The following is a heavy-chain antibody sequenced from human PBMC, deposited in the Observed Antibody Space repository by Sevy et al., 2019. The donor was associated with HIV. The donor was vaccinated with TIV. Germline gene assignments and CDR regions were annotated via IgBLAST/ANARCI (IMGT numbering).Heavy chain of an antibody. V-gene: IGHV3-48*03. CDR1: GFTFNIYE. Sequence: GGSLRLSCAASGFTFNIYEMNWVRQAPGKGLEWVSYISSSFGIYYADSVKGRFTISRDNAKNSLYLQMNSLRAEDTAVYYCTNYVHYWGQGTLVTVSS. J-gene: IGHJ4*02. CDR2: ISSSFGI. CDR3: TNYVHY.